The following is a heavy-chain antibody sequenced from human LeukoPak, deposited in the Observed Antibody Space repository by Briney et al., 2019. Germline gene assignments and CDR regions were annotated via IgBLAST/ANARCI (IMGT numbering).Heavy chain of an antibody. CDR3: AKSRISSSLEVAFDI. CDR1: GFTFSSYG. J-gene: IGHJ3*02. CDR2: IWYGGSNK. V-gene: IGHV3-30*18. D-gene: IGHD6-13*01. Sequence: GRSLRLSCAASGFTFSSYGMHWVRQAPGKGLEWVAVIWYGGSNKYYADSVKGRFTISRDNSKNTLYLQMNSLRAEDTAVYYCAKSRISSSLEVAFDIWGQGTMVTVSS.